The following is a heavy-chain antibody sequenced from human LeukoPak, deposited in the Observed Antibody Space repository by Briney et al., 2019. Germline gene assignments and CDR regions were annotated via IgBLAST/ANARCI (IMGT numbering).Heavy chain of an antibody. V-gene: IGHV4-61*02. CDR2: IYTSGST. CDR1: GGSISSGSYY. CDR3: AREHCSSTSCYTNEGFDY. J-gene: IGHJ4*02. Sequence: SQTLSLTCTVSGGSISSGSYYWSWIRQPAGKGLEWIGRIYTSGSTNYNPSPKSRVTISVDTSKNQFSLKLSSVTAADTAVYYCAREHCSSTSCYTNEGFDYWGQGTLVTVSS. D-gene: IGHD2-2*02.